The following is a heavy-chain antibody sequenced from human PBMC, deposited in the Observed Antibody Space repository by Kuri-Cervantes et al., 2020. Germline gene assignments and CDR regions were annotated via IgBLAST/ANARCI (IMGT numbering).Heavy chain of an antibody. Sequence: GESLKISCAASGFTFSNYAIHWVRQAPGKGLEWVAVMSFDGINRYYADSVKGRFTISRDNSQNTLYLQMNNLRPEDTAVYYCARALYGSGSQFDYWGQGTLVTVSS. CDR3: ARALYGSGSQFDY. D-gene: IGHD3-10*01. CDR2: MSFDGINR. CDR1: GFTFSNYA. V-gene: IGHV3-30*04. J-gene: IGHJ4*02.